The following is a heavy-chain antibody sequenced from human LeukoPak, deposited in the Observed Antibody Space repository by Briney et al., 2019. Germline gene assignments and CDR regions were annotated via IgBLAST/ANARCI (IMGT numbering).Heavy chain of an antibody. J-gene: IGHJ4*02. V-gene: IGHV3-30-3*01. CDR3: AREYYDILTGYPRPDY. Sequence: PGGSLRLSCAASGFTFSSYAMHWVRQAPGKGLEWVAVISYDGSNKYYADSVKGRFTISRDNSKNTLYLQMNSLRAEDTAVYYCAREYYDILTGYPRPDYWGQGTLVTVSS. D-gene: IGHD3-9*01. CDR2: ISYDGSNK. CDR1: GFTFSSYA.